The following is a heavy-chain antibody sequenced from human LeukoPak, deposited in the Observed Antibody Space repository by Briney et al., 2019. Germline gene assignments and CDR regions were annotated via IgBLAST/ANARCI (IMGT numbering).Heavy chain of an antibody. Sequence: SETLSLTCTVSGGSISTYDWSWIRQPPGKGLEWIGYIYYSGSNNYNPSLKSRVTISIDTSKSQFSLKLSSVTAADTAVYYCARQAYCSGSSCNPFDYWGQGTLVTVSS. V-gene: IGHV4-59*08. CDR1: GGSISTYD. CDR2: IYYSGSN. J-gene: IGHJ4*02. CDR3: ARQAYCSGSSCNPFDY. D-gene: IGHD2-15*01.